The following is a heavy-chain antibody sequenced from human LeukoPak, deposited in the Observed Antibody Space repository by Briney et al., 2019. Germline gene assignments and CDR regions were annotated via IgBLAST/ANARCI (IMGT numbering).Heavy chain of an antibody. J-gene: IGHJ6*04. CDR3: ARAYCSGGSCYDGMDV. CDR1: GFTFSSYG. V-gene: IGHV3-30*03. Sequence: PGRSLRLSCAASGFTFSSYGMHWVRQDPGKGLEWVAVILYDGSNKYYADSVKGRFTISRDNSKNTLYLQMNSLRAEDTAVYYCARAYCSGGSCYDGMDVWGKGTTVTVSS. CDR2: ILYDGSNK. D-gene: IGHD2-15*01.